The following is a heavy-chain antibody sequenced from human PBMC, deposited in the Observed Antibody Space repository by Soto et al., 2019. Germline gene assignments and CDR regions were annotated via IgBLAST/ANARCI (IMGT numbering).Heavy chain of an antibody. V-gene: IGHV3-23*01. D-gene: IGHD2-15*01. J-gene: IGHJ3*02. CDR3: AKDRIVVAATWSILYAFDI. CDR1: GFTFSSYA. Sequence: EVQLLESGGGLVQPGGSLRLSCAASGFTFSSYAMSWVRQAPGKGLEWVSAISGSGGSTYYADSVKGRFTISRDNSKNTLYLQMTSLRAEDTAVYYCAKDRIVVAATWSILYAFDIWGQGTMVTVSS. CDR2: ISGSGGST.